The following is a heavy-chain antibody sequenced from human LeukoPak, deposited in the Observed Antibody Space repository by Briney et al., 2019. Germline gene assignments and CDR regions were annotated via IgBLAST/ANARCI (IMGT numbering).Heavy chain of an antibody. CDR2: INPNSGGT. CDR1: GYTFTGYY. Sequence: GASVKVSCKASGYTFTGYYMHWVRQAPGQGLEWMGWINPNSGGTNYAQKFQGRVTMTRDTSISTAYMELGRLRSDDTAVYYCARGGGSYYTPLHYWGQGTLVTVSS. CDR3: ARGGGSYYTPLHY. V-gene: IGHV1-2*02. J-gene: IGHJ4*02. D-gene: IGHD1-26*01.